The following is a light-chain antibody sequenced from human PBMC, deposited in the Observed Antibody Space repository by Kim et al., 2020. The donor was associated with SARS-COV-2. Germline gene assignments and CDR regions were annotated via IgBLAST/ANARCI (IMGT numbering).Light chain of an antibody. V-gene: IGLV3-1*01. CDR3: QAWDSSTWV. CDR1: KLGDKY. Sequence: SYELTQPPSVSVSPGQTASITCSGDKLGDKYACWYQQKPGQSPVLVIYQDSKRPSGIHERFSGSNSGNTATLTIRGTQAMDEADYYCQAWDSSTWVFGGG. CDR2: QDS. J-gene: IGLJ3*02.